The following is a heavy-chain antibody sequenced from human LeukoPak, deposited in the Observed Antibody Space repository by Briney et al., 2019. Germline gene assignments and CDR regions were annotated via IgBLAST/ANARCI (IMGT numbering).Heavy chain of an antibody. Sequence: PGGSLRLSCAASGVTFTRFGMQWVRRAPGQGLGWVTSIRHNGNDKYYADSVKGRFTISRDNSKNTLFLQMNSLRTEDTAVYYCAKDRSPEQWLVVNAFDIWGQGTMVTASS. J-gene: IGHJ3*02. D-gene: IGHD6-19*01. V-gene: IGHV3-30*02. CDR2: IRHNGNDK. CDR1: GVTFTRFG. CDR3: AKDRSPEQWLVVNAFDI.